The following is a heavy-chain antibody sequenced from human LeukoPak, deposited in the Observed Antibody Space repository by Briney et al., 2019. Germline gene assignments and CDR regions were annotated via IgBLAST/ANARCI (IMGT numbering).Heavy chain of an antibody. CDR3: ARGHKDYYYYYMDV. V-gene: IGHV1-69*05. J-gene: IGHJ6*03. CDR1: GGTFSSYA. CDR2: IIPIFGTA. Sequence: SVKVSCKASGGTFSSYAISWVRQAPGQGLEWMGRIIPIFGTANYAQKFQGRVTITTDESTSTVYMELSSLRFEDTAVYYCARGHKDYYYYYMDVWGKGTPVTVSS.